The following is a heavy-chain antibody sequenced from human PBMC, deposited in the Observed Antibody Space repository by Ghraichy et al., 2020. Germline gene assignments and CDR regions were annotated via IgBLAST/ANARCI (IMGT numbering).Heavy chain of an antibody. Sequence: SETLSLTCTVSGGSISSYYWSWLRQPPGKGLEWIGYIYYSGSTNYNPSLKSRVTISVDTSKNQFSLKLSSVTAADTAVYYCARDTGYYDSTGAFDIWGQGTMVTVSS. J-gene: IGHJ3*02. CDR2: IYYSGST. CDR3: ARDTGYYDSTGAFDI. V-gene: IGHV4-59*01. CDR1: GGSISSYY. D-gene: IGHD3-22*01.